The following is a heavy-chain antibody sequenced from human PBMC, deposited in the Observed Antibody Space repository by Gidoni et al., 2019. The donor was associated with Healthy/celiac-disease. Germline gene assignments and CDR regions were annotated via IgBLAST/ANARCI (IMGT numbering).Heavy chain of an antibody. V-gene: IGHV4-59*01. D-gene: IGHD2-21*01. CDR2: IYSNGKL. CDR3: ARGRTYSYY. CDR1: GGSMSSYY. J-gene: IGHJ4*02. Sequence: QVQLQESCPGLVKSSETLSLTCIVSGGSMSSYYWTWIRQPPGKGLEWIGYIYSNGKLDYNPSLKSRITISVDTSRSQFSLKFNSVTAADTAVYYCARGRTYSYYWGQGTLVTVSS.